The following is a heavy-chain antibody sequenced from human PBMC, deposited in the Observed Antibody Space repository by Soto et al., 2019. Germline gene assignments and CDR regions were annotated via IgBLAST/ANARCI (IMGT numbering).Heavy chain of an antibody. CDR1: GGTFSNYA. Sequence: QVQLVQSGAELKKPGSSVNVSCKASGGTFSNYAMSWVRQAPGQGVEWRGRISSICGETDYAQKFQDRVTITADESTTTAYMELSSLRSEDTTVYYCAKDGGREGYFGNWFDPWGQGTLVTVSS. V-gene: IGHV1-69*15. D-gene: IGHD2-15*01. CDR2: ISSICGET. CDR3: AKDGGREGYFGNWFDP. J-gene: IGHJ5*02.